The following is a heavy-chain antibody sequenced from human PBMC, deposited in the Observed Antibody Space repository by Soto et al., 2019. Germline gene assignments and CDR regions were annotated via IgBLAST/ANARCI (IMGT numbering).Heavy chain of an antibody. Sequence: QVQLVQSGAEVKKPGSSVKVSCKASGGTFSSYAISWVRQAPGQGLEWMRGIIPIFGTANYAQTFQGRVTITAAESTSTAYMELSSLGSEDTAVYYCAREVLKMATTTGFYYWGQGTLVTVSS. CDR2: IIPIFGTA. D-gene: IGHD5-12*01. J-gene: IGHJ4*02. V-gene: IGHV1-69*12. CDR1: GGTFSSYA. CDR3: AREVLKMATTTGFYY.